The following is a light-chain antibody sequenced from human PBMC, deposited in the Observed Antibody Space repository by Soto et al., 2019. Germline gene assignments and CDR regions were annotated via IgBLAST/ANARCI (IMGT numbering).Light chain of an antibody. CDR2: EAS. CDR3: QQYNTYST. V-gene: IGKV1-5*03. Sequence: DIQMTQSPSTLSASVGDRVTITCRASQSVNTWVAWYQQRPGKAPKLLIYEASNLQYGVPSRFSGSGSGTEFTLTISGLQPDDFATSYCQQYNTYSTFGQGTKLEIK. J-gene: IGKJ2*01. CDR1: QSVNTW.